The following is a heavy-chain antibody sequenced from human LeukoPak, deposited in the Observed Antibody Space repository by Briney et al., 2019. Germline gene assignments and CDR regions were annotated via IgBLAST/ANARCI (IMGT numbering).Heavy chain of an antibody. J-gene: IGHJ4*02. CDR3: ARDQSSTSLNLDY. CDR2: ISTSSRTI. D-gene: IGHD2-2*01. CDR1: GFTFSSYE. Sequence: GGSLRLSCAASGFTFSSYEMNWVRQAPGKGLEWVSHISTSSRTIYYADSVKGRFTISRDNAKNSLYLQMNSLRAEDTAMYYCARDQSSTSLNLDYWGQGTLVTVSS. V-gene: IGHV3-48*01.